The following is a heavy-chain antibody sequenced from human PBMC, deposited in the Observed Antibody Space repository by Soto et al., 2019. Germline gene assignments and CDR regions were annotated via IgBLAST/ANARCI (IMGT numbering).Heavy chain of an antibody. CDR2: IYPGDSDA. Sequence: GASLKISCKGSGYSFTSYWIGWVRQMPGKGLEWVGIIYPGDSDARYSPSFQGQVTVSADKSISTAYLQWSSLKASDTAMYYRARQASSIFGVVKDYYYYYGMDVWGQGTTVTVSS. CDR1: GYSFTSYW. CDR3: ARQASSIFGVVKDYYYYYGMDV. D-gene: IGHD3-3*01. J-gene: IGHJ6*02. V-gene: IGHV5-51*01.